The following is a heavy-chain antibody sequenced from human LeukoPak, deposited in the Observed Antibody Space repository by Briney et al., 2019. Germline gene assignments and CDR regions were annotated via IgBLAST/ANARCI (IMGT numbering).Heavy chain of an antibody. Sequence: GGPLRLSCAASGFTFDDYAMHWVRQAPGKGLEWVSGISWNSGSIGYADSVKGRFTISRDNAKNSLYLQMNSLRAEDTALYYCAKDSGLRFLEWLIDYWGQGTLVTVSS. D-gene: IGHD3-3*01. CDR3: AKDSGLRFLEWLIDY. V-gene: IGHV3-9*01. CDR2: ISWNSGSI. J-gene: IGHJ4*02. CDR1: GFTFDDYA.